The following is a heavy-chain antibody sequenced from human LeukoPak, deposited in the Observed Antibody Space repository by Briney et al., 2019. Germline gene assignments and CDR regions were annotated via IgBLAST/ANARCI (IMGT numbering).Heavy chain of an antibody. CDR2: ISSSSSYT. CDR3: ARDAPSGSYFDY. V-gene: IGHV3-11*05. Sequence: PGGSLRLSCAASGFTFSDYYMSWIRQAPGKGLEWVSYISSSSSYTNYADSVKGRFTISRDNAKNTLHLQMNSLRAEDTAVYYCARDAPSGSYFDYWGQGTLVTVSP. J-gene: IGHJ4*02. D-gene: IGHD1-26*01. CDR1: GFTFSDYY.